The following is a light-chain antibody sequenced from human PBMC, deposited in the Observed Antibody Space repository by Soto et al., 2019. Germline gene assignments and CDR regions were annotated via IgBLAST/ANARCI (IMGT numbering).Light chain of an antibody. V-gene: IGKV3-20*01. Sequence: PGARATLSCTASHCVSSAYLAWYQHKPGQPPTLLIYASASRVTSIPDRFSGSGYGTDFTLTISRLEPEDFAVYYCEQYGSSSPWTFGQGTKVEIK. CDR3: EQYGSSSPWT. CDR2: ASA. J-gene: IGKJ1*01. CDR1: HCVSSAY.